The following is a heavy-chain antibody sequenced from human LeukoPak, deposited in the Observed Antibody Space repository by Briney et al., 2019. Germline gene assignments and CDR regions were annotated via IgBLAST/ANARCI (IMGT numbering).Heavy chain of an antibody. J-gene: IGHJ5*02. CDR1: GYTFTGYY. CDR3: ARALYSGNQRNWFDP. Sequence: ASVNVSCTASGYTFTGYYMHWVRQAPGQGLEWRGGINPDSGDTHYAQDFQARVTMTRDTSISTVYMDLSRLRCDDTAVYYCARALYSGNQRNWFDPWGQGTLVTVSS. V-gene: IGHV1-2*02. CDR2: INPDSGDT. D-gene: IGHD6-13*01.